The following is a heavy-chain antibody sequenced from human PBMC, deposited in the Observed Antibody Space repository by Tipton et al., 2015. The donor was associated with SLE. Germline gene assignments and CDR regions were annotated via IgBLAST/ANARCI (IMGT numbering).Heavy chain of an antibody. D-gene: IGHD3-3*01. J-gene: IGHJ3*01. Sequence: SLRLSCAVSGFTFSNYWMGWVRQAPGKGLEWVANINEDGTASDYQDSLTGRFTISRDNARNSVYLQMTSLRPEDTAVYYCARGDFWSGQCIDAFDVWGQGTMVTVSS. CDR2: INEDGTAS. CDR3: ARGDFWSGQCIDAFDV. V-gene: IGHV3-7*01. CDR1: GFTFSNYW.